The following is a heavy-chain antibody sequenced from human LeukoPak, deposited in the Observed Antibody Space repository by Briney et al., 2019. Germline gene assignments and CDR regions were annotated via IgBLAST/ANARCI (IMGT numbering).Heavy chain of an antibody. CDR1: GFTFSIYG. J-gene: IGHJ6*03. CDR2: IRYDGSNK. D-gene: IGHD6-13*01. V-gene: IGHV3-30*02. CDR3: AKVTAGTGAQYYYYYMDV. Sequence: GGSLRLSCAASGFTFSIYGMHWVRQAPGKGLEWVAFIRYDGSNKYYADSVKGRFTISRDNSKNTLYLQMNSLRAEDTAVYYCAKVTAGTGAQYYYYYMDVWGKGTTVTVSS.